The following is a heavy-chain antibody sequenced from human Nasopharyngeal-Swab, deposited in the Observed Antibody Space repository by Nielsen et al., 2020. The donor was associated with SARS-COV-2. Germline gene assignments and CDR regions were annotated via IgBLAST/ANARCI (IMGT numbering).Heavy chain of an antibody. CDR1: GFTFNSYA. V-gene: IGHV3-23*01. CDR3: AKAPYLRGLDV. J-gene: IGHJ6*02. Sequence: GGSLRLSCAASGFTFNSYAMSWVRQAPGKGLEWASIISGSGDTTYYADSVKDRFTISRDNSKNTLYLQTNSLRVEDTAVYYCAKAPYLRGLDVWGQGTTVTVSS. CDR2: ISGSGDTT. D-gene: IGHD2-21*01.